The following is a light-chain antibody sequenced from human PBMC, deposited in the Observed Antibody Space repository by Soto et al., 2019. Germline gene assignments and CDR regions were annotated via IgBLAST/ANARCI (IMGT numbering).Light chain of an antibody. J-gene: IGKJ3*01. CDR2: HES. Sequence: IQMTQSPPSLSASVGDTVTITCRASQAINGYLAWYQQKPGEVPKLLIYHESTLQPGVPSRFSGRGSGADYTLTISSLLPEDVATYFCQNYKSALFVFGPGTKVNIK. CDR1: QAINGY. CDR3: QNYKSALFV. V-gene: IGKV1-27*01.